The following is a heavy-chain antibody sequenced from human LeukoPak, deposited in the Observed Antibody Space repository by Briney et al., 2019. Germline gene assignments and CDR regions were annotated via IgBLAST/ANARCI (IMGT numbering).Heavy chain of an antibody. D-gene: IGHD6-13*01. CDR2: INHSGST. CDR3: ARKPGGYSSSWYPNWFDP. Sequence: SETLSLTCAVYGGSFSGYYWSWIRQPPGKGLEWIGEINHSGSTNYNPSLKSRVTISVDTSKNQFSLKLSSVTAADTAVYYCARKPGGYSSSWYPNWFDPRGQGTLVTVSS. CDR1: GGSFSGYY. J-gene: IGHJ5*02. V-gene: IGHV4-34*01.